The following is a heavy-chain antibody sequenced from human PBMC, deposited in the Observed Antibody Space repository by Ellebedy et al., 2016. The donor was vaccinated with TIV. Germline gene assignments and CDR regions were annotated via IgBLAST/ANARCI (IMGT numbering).Heavy chain of an antibody. CDR1: GYSFTSYG. J-gene: IGHJ4*02. CDR2: ISAHSLST. CDR3: ARAVSMLRGAIPQY. Sequence: AASVKVSCKASGYSFTSYGISWVRQAPGQGLEWMGWISAHSLSTDYAQTLQGRFTMTTDTTTSTAYMALKSLRFDDTAVYYCARAVSMLRGAIPQYWGQGSLVTVSS. V-gene: IGHV1-18*04. D-gene: IGHD3-10*01.